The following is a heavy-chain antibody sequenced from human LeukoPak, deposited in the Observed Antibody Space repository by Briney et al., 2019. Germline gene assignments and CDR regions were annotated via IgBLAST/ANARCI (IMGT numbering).Heavy chain of an antibody. CDR1: GGSISSGGYY. J-gene: IGHJ4*02. CDR2: IYHSGST. D-gene: IGHD5-24*01. Sequence: SQTLSLTCTVSGGSISSGGYYWSWIRQPPGKGLEWIGYIYHSGSTYYNPSLKSRVTISVDRSKNQFSLKLSSVTAADTAVYYCARLGGDGPQDYWGQGTLVTVSS. V-gene: IGHV4-30-2*01. CDR3: ARLGGDGPQDY.